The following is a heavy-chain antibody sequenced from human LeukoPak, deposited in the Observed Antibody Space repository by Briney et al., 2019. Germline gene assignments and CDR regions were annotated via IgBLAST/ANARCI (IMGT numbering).Heavy chain of an antibody. Sequence: GGSLRLSCVASGFNFSNSEMNWVRQAPGKGLQWTSYISSSGQTIKYGDSMEGRFTVSRDNAKNSLYLQMNSLRAEDTAVYYCAELGITMIGGVWGKGTTVTISS. CDR1: GFNFSNSE. CDR2: ISSSGQTI. CDR3: AELGITMIGGV. J-gene: IGHJ6*04. V-gene: IGHV3-48*03. D-gene: IGHD3-10*02.